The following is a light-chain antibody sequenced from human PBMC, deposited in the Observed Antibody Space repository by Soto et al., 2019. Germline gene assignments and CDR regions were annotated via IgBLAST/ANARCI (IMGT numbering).Light chain of an antibody. Sequence: EIVMTQSPATLSVSPGERATLSCRASQRVSSNLAWYQQKPGQAPRLLIYGASTRAPGIPDRFSGSGSGTDFSLTIRGLKPEDFAVYYCQQYRMSPNTFGQGTRLEIK. CDR1: QRVSSN. V-gene: IGKV3D-15*02. CDR3: QQYRMSPNT. CDR2: GAS. J-gene: IGKJ5*01.